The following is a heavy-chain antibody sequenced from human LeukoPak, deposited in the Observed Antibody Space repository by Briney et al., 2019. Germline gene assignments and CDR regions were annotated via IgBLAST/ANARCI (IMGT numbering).Heavy chain of an antibody. V-gene: IGHV3-21*01. D-gene: IGHD3-22*01. Sequence: GGSLRLSCAASGFTFTSYSMNWVRQAPGKGLEWVSSISSSSSYIYYADSVKGRFTISRDNSKNTLYLQMNSLRAEDTAVYYCAGNEWLLPIDYWGQGTLVTVSS. CDR3: AGNEWLLPIDY. CDR1: GFTFTSYS. CDR2: ISSSSSYI. J-gene: IGHJ4*02.